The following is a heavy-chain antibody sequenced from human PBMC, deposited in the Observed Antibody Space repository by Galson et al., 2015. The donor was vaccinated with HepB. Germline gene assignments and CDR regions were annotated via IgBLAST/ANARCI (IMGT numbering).Heavy chain of an antibody. Sequence: SLRLSCAASGFTFSSYWMNWVRQAPGKGLEWVANIKEDGSENYYVESVKGRFTISRDNAKKSLYLEMTSLRAEDTAIYYCARGRGGWYVWGQGTLVTVSS. D-gene: IGHD6-19*01. V-gene: IGHV3-7*03. CDR2: IKEDGSEN. CDR3: ARGRGGWYV. J-gene: IGHJ4*02. CDR1: GFTFSSYW.